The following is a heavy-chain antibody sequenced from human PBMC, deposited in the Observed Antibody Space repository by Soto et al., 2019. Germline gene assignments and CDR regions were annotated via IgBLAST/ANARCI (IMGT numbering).Heavy chain of an antibody. Sequence: EVQLLESGGGLLQPGGSLRLSCAASGFTFSSYAMSWVRQAPGKGLEWVSAIISSGDSTYYTDSMKGRFTISRDNSKNTLYLQMNSLRAEDTAVYYCAKRYYYDNSGLWDYWGQGTLVTVSS. CDR2: IISSGDST. CDR3: AKRYYYDNSGLWDY. CDR1: GFTFSSYA. D-gene: IGHD3-22*01. V-gene: IGHV3-23*01. J-gene: IGHJ4*02.